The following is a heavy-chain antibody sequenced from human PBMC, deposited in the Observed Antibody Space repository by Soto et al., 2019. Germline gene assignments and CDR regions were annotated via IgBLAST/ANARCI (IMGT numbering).Heavy chain of an antibody. CDR2: ISSSSSYI. V-gene: IGHV3-21*01. D-gene: IGHD3-16*02. J-gene: IGHJ4*02. CDR1: GFTFSSYS. Sequence: EVQLVESGGGLVKPGGSLRLSCAASGFTFSSYSMNWVRQAPGKGLEWVSSISSSSSYIYYADPVKGRFTISRDNAKNSLYLQMNRLRAEDTAVYYCAKGAGELSTRSFDYWGQGTLVTVSS. CDR3: AKGAGELSTRSFDY.